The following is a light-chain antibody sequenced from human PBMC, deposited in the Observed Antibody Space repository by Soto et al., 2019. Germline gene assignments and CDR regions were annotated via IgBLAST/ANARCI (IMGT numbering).Light chain of an antibody. CDR2: DAS. CDR1: QSVSHY. CDR3: QHRSNWPPL. V-gene: IGKV3-11*01. Sequence: DIVLTQSPAILSLSPGERATLSCRASQSVSHYLAWYQQKPGLAPRLLFYDASNRATGIPARFSGSGSGTDFTLTISSLEPEDFAVYYCQHRSNWPPLFGQGTKLEIK. J-gene: IGKJ2*01.